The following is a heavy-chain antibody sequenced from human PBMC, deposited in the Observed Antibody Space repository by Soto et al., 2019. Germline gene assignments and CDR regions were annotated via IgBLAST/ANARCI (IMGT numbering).Heavy chain of an antibody. Sequence: WSRRLSCAASGFTFSNAWMSWVRQAPGKGLEWVGRIKSKTDGGTTDYAAPVKGRFTISRDDSKNTLYLQMNSLKTEDTAVYYCTTRTDTAMVTSDYWGQGTLVTVSS. CDR3: TTRTDTAMVTSDY. CDR1: GFTFSNAW. J-gene: IGHJ4*02. V-gene: IGHV3-15*01. CDR2: IKSKTDGGTT. D-gene: IGHD5-18*01.